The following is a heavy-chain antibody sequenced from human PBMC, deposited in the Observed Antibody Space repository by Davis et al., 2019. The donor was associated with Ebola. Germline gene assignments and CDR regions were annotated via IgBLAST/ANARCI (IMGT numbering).Heavy chain of an antibody. CDR2: MNPNSGNT. Sequence: ASVKVSCKASGYTFTSYDINWVRQATGQGLEWMGWMNPNSGNTGYAQKFQGRVTMTRNTSISTAYMELSSLRSEDTAVYYCASWTLSFSSSWYEYYHYGMDVWGQGTTVTVSS. CDR3: ASWTLSFSSSWYEYYHYGMDV. V-gene: IGHV1-8*01. D-gene: IGHD6-13*01. J-gene: IGHJ6*02. CDR1: GYTFTSYD.